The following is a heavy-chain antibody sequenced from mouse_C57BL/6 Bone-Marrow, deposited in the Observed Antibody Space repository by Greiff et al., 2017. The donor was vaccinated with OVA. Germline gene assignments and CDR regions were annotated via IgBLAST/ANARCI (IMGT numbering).Heavy chain of an antibody. CDR1: GYAFSSSW. CDR2: IYPGDGDT. CDR3: ARYDYEWYFDV. Sequence: VKLVESGPELVKPGASVKISCKASGYAFSSSWMNWVKQRPGKGLEWIGRIYPGDGDTNYNGKFKGKATLTADKSSSTAYMQLSSLTSEDSAVYFCARYDYEWYFDVWGTGTTVTVSS. J-gene: IGHJ1*03. V-gene: IGHV1-82*01. D-gene: IGHD2-4*01.